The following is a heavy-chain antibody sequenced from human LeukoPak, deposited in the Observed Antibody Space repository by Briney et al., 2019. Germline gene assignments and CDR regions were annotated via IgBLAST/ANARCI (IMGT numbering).Heavy chain of an antibody. CDR2: IYYSGST. D-gene: IGHD3-9*01. V-gene: IGHV4-59*01. CDR1: GGSISSYY. CDR3: ARGLRYFDSSSPFDY. Sequence: NPSETLSLTCTVSGGSISSYYWSWIRQPPGKGXEWIGYIYYSGSTNYSPSLKSRVTISVDTSKNQFSLKLSSVTAADTAVYYCARGLRYFDSSSPFDYWGQGTLVTVSS. J-gene: IGHJ4*02.